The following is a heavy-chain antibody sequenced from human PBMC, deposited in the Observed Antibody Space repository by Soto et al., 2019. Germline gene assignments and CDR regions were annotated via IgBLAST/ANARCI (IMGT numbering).Heavy chain of an antibody. D-gene: IGHD1-26*01. CDR2: IRAYNVNT. CDR1: GYTFTNYG. CDR3: ARDGRPAEY. J-gene: IGHJ4*02. V-gene: IGHV1-18*01. Sequence: QVQLVQPGAEVKKPGASVKVSCKASGYTFTNYGISWVRQAPGQGLEWIGWIRAYNVNTNYAQKLQGRVTMTTDTSTSTAYRELRSLRADETAVYYCARDGRPAEYWGQGTLVTVSS.